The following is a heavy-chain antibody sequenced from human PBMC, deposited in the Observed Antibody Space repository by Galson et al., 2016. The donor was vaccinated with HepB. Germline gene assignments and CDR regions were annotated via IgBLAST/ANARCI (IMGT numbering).Heavy chain of an antibody. J-gene: IGHJ4*02. V-gene: IGHV3-49*03. CDR1: GFTFGDYA. CDR2: IRNKFYGGTT. Sequence: SLRLSCAASGFTFGDYAMSWFRQAPGKGLEWVGFIRNKFYGGTTEYASPVKGRFTISRDDFTSIADLEMNSLKTEDTAMYYCTRNKRTYSSGRPPDYWGQGTLVTVSS. D-gene: IGHD6-19*01. CDR3: TRNKRTYSSGRPPDY.